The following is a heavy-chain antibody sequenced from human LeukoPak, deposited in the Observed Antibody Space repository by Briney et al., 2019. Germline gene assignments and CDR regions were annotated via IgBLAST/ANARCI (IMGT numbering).Heavy chain of an antibody. CDR1: GGSISSYY. D-gene: IGHD3-16*02. CDR2: IYTSGST. V-gene: IGHV4-4*07. Sequence: SESLSLTCTVSGGSISSYYWSWIRQPAGKGLEWIGRIYTSGSTNYNPSLKSRVTMSVDTSKNQFSLKLSSVTAADTAVYYCARDRGEYDYVWGSYRQGEAFDIWGQGTVVTVSS. CDR3: ARDRGEYDYVWGSYRQGEAFDI. J-gene: IGHJ3*02.